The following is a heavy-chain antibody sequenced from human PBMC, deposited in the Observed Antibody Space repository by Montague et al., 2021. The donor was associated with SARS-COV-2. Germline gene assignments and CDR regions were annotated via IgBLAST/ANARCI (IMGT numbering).Heavy chain of an antibody. D-gene: IGHD3-16*01. V-gene: IGHV4-59*01. CDR2: VHDIESS. CDR1: GGSISRYF. Sequence: SETLSLTCTVSGGSISRYFWNWIRQTPGKGLEWMGYVHDIESSIXNPSLQSRITILLDTPKNQFSLRLNAVTAADTAVYYCARVTLGGRDGWTRQYDGLDSWGQGILVTVSS. CDR3: ARVTLGGRDGWTRQYDGLDS. J-gene: IGHJ4*02.